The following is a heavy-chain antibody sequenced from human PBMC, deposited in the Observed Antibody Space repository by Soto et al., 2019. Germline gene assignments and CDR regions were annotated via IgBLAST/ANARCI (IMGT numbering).Heavy chain of an antibody. D-gene: IGHD3-10*01. J-gene: IGHJ6*03. CDR2: IIPILGIA. CDR1: GGTFSSYT. V-gene: IGHV1-69*08. Sequence: QVQLVQSGAEVKKPGSSVKVSCKASGGTFSSYTISWVRQAPGQGLEWMGRIIPILGIANYAQKFQGRVTITADNSTSTADLELSSLRSEDTAVYYCARDGGEATLDYMAVWGKGPTVSVSS. CDR3: ARDGGEATLDYMAV.